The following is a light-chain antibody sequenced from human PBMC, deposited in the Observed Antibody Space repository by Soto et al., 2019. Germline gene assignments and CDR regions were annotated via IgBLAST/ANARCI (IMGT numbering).Light chain of an antibody. CDR2: GNS. CDR3: HSYDSSLSGPVV. CDR1: SANIGAGYD. Sequence: QSVLTQPPSVSGAPGQRVNISCTGSSANIGAGYDVHWYQQLPGPAPKLLIYGNSNRPSGVPDRFSGSRAGTSASLAITGLPAEDAADEYGHSYDSSLSGPVVFGGGTKLTVL. V-gene: IGLV1-40*01. J-gene: IGLJ2*01.